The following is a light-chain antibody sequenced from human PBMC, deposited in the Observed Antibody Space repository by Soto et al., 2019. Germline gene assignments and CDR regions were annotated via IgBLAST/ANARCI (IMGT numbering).Light chain of an antibody. Sequence: EVVLTQSPVTLSLSPGERATLSCSARQSFLGLLSWYQQKPGQAPRILIYDAYNRATGIPPRFSGSGSGTDFTLTVSSLEPEDSAVYYCQQRHMWPITFGQGTRLEIK. CDR3: QQRHMWPIT. J-gene: IGKJ5*01. V-gene: IGKV3-11*01. CDR2: DAY. CDR1: QSFLGL.